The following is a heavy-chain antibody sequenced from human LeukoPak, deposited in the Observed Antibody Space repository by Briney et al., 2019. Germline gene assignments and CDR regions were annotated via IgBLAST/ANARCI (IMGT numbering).Heavy chain of an antibody. Sequence: PSETLSLTCAVYGGSFSGYYWSWIRQPSGKGLEWIGEINHSGSTNYNPSLKSRVTISVDTSKNQFSLKLSSVTAADTAVYYCARHGLDIVVVPAAPAQYYYYYMDVWGKGTTVAISS. CDR2: INHSGST. D-gene: IGHD2-2*03. V-gene: IGHV4-34*01. J-gene: IGHJ6*03. CDR3: ARHGLDIVVVPAAPAQYYYYYMDV. CDR1: GGSFSGYY.